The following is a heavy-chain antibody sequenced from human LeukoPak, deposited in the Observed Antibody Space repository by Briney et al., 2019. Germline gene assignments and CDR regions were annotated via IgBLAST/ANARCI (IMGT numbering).Heavy chain of an antibody. J-gene: IGHJ4*02. V-gene: IGHV3-30-3*01. D-gene: IGHD2-21*02. CDR3: ARERSSVVTDPRGFDY. CDR2: ISYDGSNK. CDR1: GFTFSSYA. Sequence: GRSLRLSCAASGFTFSSYAMHWVRQAPGKGLEWVAVISYDGSNKYYADSVKGRFTISRDNSRNTLYLQMNSLRAEDTAVYYCARERSSVVTDPRGFDYWGQGTLVTVSS.